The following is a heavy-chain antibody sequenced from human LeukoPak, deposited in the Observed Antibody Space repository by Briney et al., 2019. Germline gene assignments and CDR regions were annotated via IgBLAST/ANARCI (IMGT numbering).Heavy chain of an antibody. D-gene: IGHD6-19*01. CDR3: ARVIYSGWEGELSD. CDR2: INSDGSTT. CDR1: GFTFSGYW. V-gene: IGHV3-74*01. J-gene: IGHJ4*02. Sequence: LGGSLRLSCAASGFTFSGYWMHWVRQAPGKGLVWVSRINSDGSTTSYADSVVGRFTISRDNAKNTLYLQMNSLRAEDTAVYYCARVIYSGWEGELSDWGQGTLVTVSS.